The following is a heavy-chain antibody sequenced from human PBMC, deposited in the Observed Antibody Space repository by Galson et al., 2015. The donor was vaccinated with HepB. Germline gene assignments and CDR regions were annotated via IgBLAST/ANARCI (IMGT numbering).Heavy chain of an antibody. Sequence: SVKVSCKASGYTFTGYYMHWVRQAPGQGLEWMGWINPNSGGTNYAQKFQGRVTMTRDTSISTAYMELSRLRSDDTAVYYCARALRTGGQDIVVVPVNYWGQGTLVTVSS. CDR1: GYTFTGYY. CDR2: INPNSGGT. J-gene: IGHJ4*02. V-gene: IGHV1-2*02. D-gene: IGHD2-2*01. CDR3: ARALRTGGQDIVVVPVNY.